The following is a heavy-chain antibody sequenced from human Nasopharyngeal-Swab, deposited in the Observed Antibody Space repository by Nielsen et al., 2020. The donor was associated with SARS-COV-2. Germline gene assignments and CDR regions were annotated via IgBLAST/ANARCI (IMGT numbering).Heavy chain of an antibody. CDR3: ASGGLVRNYYYYYYMDV. V-gene: IGHV1-69*13. CDR1: VGTFSSYA. J-gene: IGHJ6*03. D-gene: IGHD6-6*01. Sequence: SVKVSCKASVGTFSSYAISWVRQAPGQGLEWMGGIIPIFGTASYAQKFQGRVTITADESTSTAYMELSSLRSEDTAVYYCASGGLVRNYYYYYYMDVWGKGTTVTVSS. CDR2: IIPIFGTA.